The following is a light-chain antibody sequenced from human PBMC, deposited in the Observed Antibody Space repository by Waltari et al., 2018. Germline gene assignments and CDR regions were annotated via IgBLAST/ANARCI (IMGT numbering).Light chain of an antibody. J-gene: IGLJ2*01. V-gene: IGLV1-44*01. CDR2: SNN. CDR1: SSNIGSNT. CDR3: AAWDDSLNYVV. Sequence: QSVLPQPPSASGTPGPRVTISCSGSSSNIGSNTVNWYQQLPVTAPKLLIYSNNQRPSGVPDRFSGSKSGTSASLAISGLQSEDEADYYCAAWDDSLNYVVFGGGTKLTVL.